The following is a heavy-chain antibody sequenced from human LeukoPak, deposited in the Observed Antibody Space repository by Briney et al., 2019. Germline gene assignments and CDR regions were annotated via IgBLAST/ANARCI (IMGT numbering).Heavy chain of an antibody. CDR2: ISSSGSTI. CDR1: GFTFSSYE. Sequence: GGSLRLSCAASGFTFSSYEMNWVRQAPGKGLEWVSYISSSGSTIYYADSVKGRFTISRDNAKNSLYLQMNSLRAEDTAVYYCARDNLRMDTAMVFRAMDVWGKGTTVTVSS. D-gene: IGHD5-18*01. V-gene: IGHV3-48*03. CDR3: ARDNLRMDTAMVFRAMDV. J-gene: IGHJ6*03.